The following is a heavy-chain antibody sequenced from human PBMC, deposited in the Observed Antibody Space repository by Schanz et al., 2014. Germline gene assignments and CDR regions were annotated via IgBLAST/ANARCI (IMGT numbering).Heavy chain of an antibody. CDR3: ARAKRFGDMDV. D-gene: IGHD3-10*01. CDR2: MQPDSGKT. J-gene: IGHJ6*02. V-gene: IGHV1-8*01. CDR1: GYTFSNDD. Sequence: QVQLVQSGAELRKPGTSVKVSCKTSGYTFSNDDINWVRQAIGQGPEWMGWMQPDSGKTHYAEKFQGRVAMTRDTSRSTVYMELSSLRSEDTAVYYCARAKRFGDMDVWGQGTTVTVSS.